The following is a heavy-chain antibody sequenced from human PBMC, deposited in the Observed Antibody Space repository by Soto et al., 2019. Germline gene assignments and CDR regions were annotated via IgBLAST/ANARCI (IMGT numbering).Heavy chain of an antibody. CDR1: GFTFSNAW. V-gene: IGHV3-30*03. J-gene: IGHJ4*02. Sequence: GGSLRLSCAASGFTFSNAWMNWVRQAPGKGLEWVAVISYDGSNKYYADSVKGRFTISRDNSKNTLYLQMNSLRAEDTAVYYCARGPRNWGADDWGQGTRVTVSS. CDR3: ARGPRNWGADD. CDR2: ISYDGSNK. D-gene: IGHD7-27*01.